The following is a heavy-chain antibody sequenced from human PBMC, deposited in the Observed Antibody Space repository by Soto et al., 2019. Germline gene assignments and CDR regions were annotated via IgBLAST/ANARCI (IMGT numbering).Heavy chain of an antibody. CDR3: ARASRGKIFGVVMGYYYYGMDV. V-gene: IGHV1-69*01. CDR2: IIPIFGTA. J-gene: IGHJ6*02. D-gene: IGHD3-3*01. Sequence: QVQLVQSGAEVKKPGSSVKVSCKASGGTFSSYAISWVRQAPGQGLEWMGGIIPIFGTANYAQKFQGRVTITADDSTSKAYMELSSLRSEDTAVYYCARASRGKIFGVVMGYYYYGMDVWGQGTTVTVSS. CDR1: GGTFSSYA.